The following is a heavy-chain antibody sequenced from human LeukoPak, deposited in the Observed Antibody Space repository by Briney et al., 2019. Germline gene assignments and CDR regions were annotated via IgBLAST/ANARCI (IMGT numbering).Heavy chain of an antibody. J-gene: IGHJ5*02. CDR2: INSDGSST. Sequence: GGSLRLSCAASGFTFSSYWMHWVRQAPGKGLVWVSRINSDGSSTSYADSVKGRFTISRDNAKNTLYLQMNSLRAEDTAVYYCARGRLPPKVAAAGPPFSGFDPWGQGTLVTVSS. V-gene: IGHV3-74*01. D-gene: IGHD6-13*01. CDR3: ARGRLPPKVAAAGPPFSGFDP. CDR1: GFTFSSYW.